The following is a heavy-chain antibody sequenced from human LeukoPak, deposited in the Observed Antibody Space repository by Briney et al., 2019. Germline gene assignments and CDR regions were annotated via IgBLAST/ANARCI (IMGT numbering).Heavy chain of an antibody. D-gene: IGHD5-24*01. J-gene: IGHJ3*02. CDR1: GYTFTYRY. Sequence: GASVTVSCTASGYTFTYRYLHWVRQAPGQALEWMGWITPFNGNTNYAQKFQGRVTMTRDTSTSTVYMELSSLRSEDTAVYYCARDLSRDGSNAFDIWGQGTMVTVSS. CDR3: ARDLSRDGSNAFDI. V-gene: IGHV1-45*02. CDR2: ITPFNGNT.